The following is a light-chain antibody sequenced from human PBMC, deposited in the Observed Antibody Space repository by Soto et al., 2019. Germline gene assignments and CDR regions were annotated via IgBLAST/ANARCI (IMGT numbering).Light chain of an antibody. CDR2: GAS. V-gene: IGKV3-20*01. CDR3: QQYSTSRLT. J-gene: IGKJ4*01. CDR1: QSVTSSY. Sequence: EIVLTRSPGTLSLSPGERATLSCRASQSVTSSYLAWYQQKPGQAPRLLISGASSRATGIPDRFSGSGSGKDFTLTISRLEPEDFAVYYCQQYSTSRLTCGGGTKVEIK.